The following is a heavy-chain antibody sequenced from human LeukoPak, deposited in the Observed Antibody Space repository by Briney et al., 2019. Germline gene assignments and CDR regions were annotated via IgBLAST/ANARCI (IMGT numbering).Heavy chain of an antibody. CDR3: AKSHGSSSWGFDY. J-gene: IGHJ4*02. CDR1: GFTFDDYG. D-gene: IGHD6-6*01. V-gene: IGHV3-20*04. CDR2: INWNGGST. Sequence: PGGSLRLSCAASGFTFDDYGMSWVRQAPGKGLEWVSGINWNGGSTGYADSVKGRFTISRDNSKNTLYLQMNSLRAEDTAVYYCAKSHGSSSWGFDYWGQGTLVTVSS.